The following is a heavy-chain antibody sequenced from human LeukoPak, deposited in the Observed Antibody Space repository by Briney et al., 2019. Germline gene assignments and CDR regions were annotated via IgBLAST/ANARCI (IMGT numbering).Heavy chain of an antibody. V-gene: IGHV3-7*01. CDR2: IKEDGSEK. Sequence: SGGSLRLSCAASGFTFSAHWMSWVRQAPGKGLEWVANIKEDGSEKNYVDSVKGRFTISRDIAKNSLYLQMNSLRAEDTAVYYCARDLYSQYWGQGTLVTVSS. J-gene: IGHJ4*02. CDR1: GFTFSAHW. CDR3: ARDLYSQY. D-gene: IGHD2-21*01.